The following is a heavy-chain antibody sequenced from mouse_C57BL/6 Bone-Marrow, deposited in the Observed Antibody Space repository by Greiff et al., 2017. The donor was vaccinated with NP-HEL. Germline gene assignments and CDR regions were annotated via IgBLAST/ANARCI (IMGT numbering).Heavy chain of an antibody. V-gene: IGHV1-76*01. D-gene: IGHD1-1*01. J-gene: IGHJ1*03. CDR2: IYPGSGNT. Sequence: QVQLKQSGAELVRPGASVKLSCKASGYTFTDYYINWVKQRPGQGLEWIARIYPGSGNTYYNEKFKGKATLTAEKSSSTAYMQLSSLTSEDSAVYFCAREGITTVVDWYFDVWGTGTTVTVSS. CDR1: GYTFTDYY. CDR3: AREGITTVVDWYFDV.